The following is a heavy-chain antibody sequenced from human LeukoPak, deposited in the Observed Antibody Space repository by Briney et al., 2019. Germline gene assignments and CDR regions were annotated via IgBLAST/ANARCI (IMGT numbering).Heavy chain of an antibody. D-gene: IGHD5-12*01. Sequence: GGSLRLSCAASGFTFNDYYMSRIRQAPGKGLEWVSYISSSSSYTNYADSVKGRFTISRDNAKDSLYLQMNSLRAEDTAVYYCARDMGSGYDPEPGTSTDYWGQGTLVTVSS. CDR2: ISSSSSYT. V-gene: IGHV3-11*06. CDR1: GFTFNDYY. CDR3: ARDMGSGYDPEPGTSTDY. J-gene: IGHJ4*02.